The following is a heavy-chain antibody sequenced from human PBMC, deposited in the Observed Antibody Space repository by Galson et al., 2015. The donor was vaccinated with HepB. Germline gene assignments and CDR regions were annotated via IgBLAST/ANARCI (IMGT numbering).Heavy chain of an antibody. CDR2: IYPGDSET. D-gene: IGHD1-26*01. J-gene: IGHJ4*01. CDR1: GYSFRNYW. Sequence: QSGAEVKKPGESLKISCKASGYSFRNYWIGWVRQMPGKGLECMGIIYPGDSETRYSPSFQGQVTLSADKSTNTAYLQWSSLKASDTAMYYCARLGHEGYHYYGMAYWGQGTLVTVSS. V-gene: IGHV5-51*01. CDR3: ARLGHEGYHYYGMAY.